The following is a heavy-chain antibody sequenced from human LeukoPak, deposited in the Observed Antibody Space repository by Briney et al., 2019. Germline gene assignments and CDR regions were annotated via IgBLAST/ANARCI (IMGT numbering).Heavy chain of an antibody. CDR3: ARTDYDFWSGYYGMDV. CDR1: GYTFTSYG. J-gene: IGHJ6*02. CDR2: ISAYNGNT. D-gene: IGHD3-3*01. V-gene: IGHV1-18*01. Sequence: GASVKVSCKASGYTFTSYGISWVRQAPGQGLEWMGWISAYNGNTNYAQKLQGRVTMTTDTSTSIAYMELRSLRSDDTAVYYCARTDYDFWSGYYGMDVWGQGTRSPSP.